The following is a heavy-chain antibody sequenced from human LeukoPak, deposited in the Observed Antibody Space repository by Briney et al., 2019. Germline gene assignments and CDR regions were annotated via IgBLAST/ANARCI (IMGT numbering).Heavy chain of an antibody. CDR1: GGSISSYY. Sequence: SETLSLTCTVSGGSISSYYWSWIRRPPGKGLEWIGYIYYSGSTNYNPSLKSRVTISVDTSKNQFSLELSSVTAADTAVYYCARCAGTPQYYYYYYYMDVWGKGTTVTVSS. CDR3: ARCAGTPQYYYYYYYMDV. D-gene: IGHD1/OR15-1a*01. J-gene: IGHJ6*03. CDR2: IYYSGST. V-gene: IGHV4-59*12.